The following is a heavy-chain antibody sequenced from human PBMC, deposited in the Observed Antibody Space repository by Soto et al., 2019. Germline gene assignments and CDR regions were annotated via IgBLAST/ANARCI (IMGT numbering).Heavy chain of an antibody. Sequence: ASVKVSCKASGYTFTSYGISWVRQAPGQGLEWMGWISAYNGNTNYAQKLQGRVTMTTDTSTSTAYMELRSLRSDDTAVYYCARSSGIRTYYYYYIDVWGKGTTVTVSS. CDR1: GYTFTSYG. D-gene: IGHD6-13*01. CDR3: ARSSGIRTYYYYYIDV. V-gene: IGHV1-18*01. J-gene: IGHJ6*03. CDR2: ISAYNGNT.